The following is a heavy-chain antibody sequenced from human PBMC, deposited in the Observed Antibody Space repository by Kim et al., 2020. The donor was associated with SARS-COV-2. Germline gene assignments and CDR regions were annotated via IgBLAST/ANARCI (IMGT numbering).Heavy chain of an antibody. CDR1: GGSISSSSYY. CDR2: IYYSGST. CDR3: ARDSRGDGGAEFDI. D-gene: IGHD3-10*01. V-gene: IGHV4-39*07. Sequence: SETLSLTCTVSGGSISSSSYYWGWIRQPPGKGLEWIGSIYYSGSTYYNPSLKSRVTISIDTSKNQFSLRLSSETAADTAVYYCARDSRGDGGAEFDIWGQGTMVTVSS. J-gene: IGHJ3*02.